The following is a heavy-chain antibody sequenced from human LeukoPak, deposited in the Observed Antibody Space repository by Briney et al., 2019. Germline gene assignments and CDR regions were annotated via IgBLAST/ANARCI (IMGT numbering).Heavy chain of an antibody. V-gene: IGHV1-18*01. D-gene: IGHD3-10*01. CDR2: ISAYNGNT. CDR1: GYTFGNSG. Sequence: ASGKVSSKASGYTFGNSGISCVRLTPQRGLVRMGLISAYNGNTIYAQKFQGRVIMTTDTSTSTAYLDLRSLRSDDTAVYYCARAGFGEISAGPDYWGQGTLVTVSS. J-gene: IGHJ4*02. CDR3: ARAGFGEISAGPDY.